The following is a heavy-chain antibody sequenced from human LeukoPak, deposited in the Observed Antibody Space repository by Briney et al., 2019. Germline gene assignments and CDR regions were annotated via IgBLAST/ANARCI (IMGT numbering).Heavy chain of an antibody. CDR3: AREASDTAMATYYFDY. V-gene: IGHV4-4*07. CDR2: IYISGRT. J-gene: IGHJ4*02. Sequence: SETLSLTCTVSGGSISTYYWSWIRQPAGKGLEWIGRIYISGRTNSNPSLQSRVTMSVDTSRTQFSLKLRSVTAADTAVYYCAREASDTAMATYYFDYWGQGTLVTVSS. CDR1: GGSISTYY. D-gene: IGHD5-18*01.